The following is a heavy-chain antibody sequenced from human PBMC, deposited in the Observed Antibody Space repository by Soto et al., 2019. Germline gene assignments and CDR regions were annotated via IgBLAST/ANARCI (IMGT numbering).Heavy chain of an antibody. Sequence: GGSLRLSCAASGFTFDVIGRSGVGKAPGKGVEWVSGINWNGGSTGYADSVKGRFTISRDNAKNSLYLQMNSLRAEDTALYYCARLYSSGWYGPGRYWGQGTLVTVSS. D-gene: IGHD6-19*01. J-gene: IGHJ4*02. CDR1: GFTFDVIG. CDR3: ARLYSSGWYGPGRY. V-gene: IGHV3-20*04. CDR2: INWNGGST.